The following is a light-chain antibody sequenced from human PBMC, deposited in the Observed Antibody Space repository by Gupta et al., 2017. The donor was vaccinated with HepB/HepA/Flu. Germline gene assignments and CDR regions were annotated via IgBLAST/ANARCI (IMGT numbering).Light chain of an antibody. CDR2: NNY. CDR3: ATWDNSLNGVI. J-gene: IGLJ2*01. Sequence: QSVLTQPLSASGTPGQTLSLSCFGSSSNVGSRTVNCYQHLPGPTPQLLIYNNYPRPSGVPDRFSGAKSGTSASLAINGLQSEDEADYYCATWDNSLNGVIFGGGTKLTVL. CDR1: SSNVGSRT. V-gene: IGLV1-44*01.